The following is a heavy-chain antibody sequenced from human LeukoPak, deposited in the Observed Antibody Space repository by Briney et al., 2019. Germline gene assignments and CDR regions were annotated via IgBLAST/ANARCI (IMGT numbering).Heavy chain of an antibody. J-gene: IGHJ3*02. CDR2: IWYDGSNK. Sequence: GGSLRLSCAASGFTFSSYGMHWVRQAPGKGLEWVAVIWYDGSNKYYADSVKGRFTISRDNSKNTLYLQMNSLRAEDTAVYYCAKNSRIAVAGTAFDIWGQGTMVTVSS. CDR3: AKNSRIAVAGTAFDI. D-gene: IGHD6-19*01. V-gene: IGHV3-33*06. CDR1: GFTFSSYG.